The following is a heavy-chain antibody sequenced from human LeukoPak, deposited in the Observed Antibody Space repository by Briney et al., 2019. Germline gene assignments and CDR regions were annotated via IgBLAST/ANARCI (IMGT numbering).Heavy chain of an antibody. J-gene: IGHJ4*02. V-gene: IGHV4-61*02. CDR3: ARGVYYGGLWFGAYYFDY. CDR2: IYASGSA. D-gene: IGHD3-10*01. Sequence: SETLSLTRTDSGGSISSGSYYWSWIRQPAGKGLAWIGRIYASGSANYNPSLKSRVTISVDTSKNQFSLTLSSVTAADTAVYYCARGVYYGGLWFGAYYFDYWGQGTLVTVSS. CDR1: GGSISSGSYY.